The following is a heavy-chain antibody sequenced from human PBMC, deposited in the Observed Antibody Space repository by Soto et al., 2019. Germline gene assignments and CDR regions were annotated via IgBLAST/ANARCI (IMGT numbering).Heavy chain of an antibody. CDR3: AREYCSGGSCYSSGMDV. CDR2: IWYDGSNK. J-gene: IGHJ6*02. Sequence: QVQLVESGGGVVQPGRSLRLSCAASGFTFSSYGMHWVRQAPGKGLEWVAVIWYDGSNKYYADSVKGRFTISRDNSKNSLSLQMTSLTAEDTAVYYCAREYCSGGSCYSSGMDVWGRGTTVTVSS. CDR1: GFTFSSYG. V-gene: IGHV3-33*01. D-gene: IGHD2-15*01.